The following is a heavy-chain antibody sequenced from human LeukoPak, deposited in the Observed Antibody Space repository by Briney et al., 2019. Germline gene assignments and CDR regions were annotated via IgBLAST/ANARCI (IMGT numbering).Heavy chain of an antibody. J-gene: IGHJ4*02. D-gene: IGHD4-23*01. V-gene: IGHV4-38-2*02. CDR1: GYSIMSTFY. CDR3: ARVSDDEHGGNSGAIYFES. CDR2: VYHSGST. Sequence: SETLSLTCSVSGYSIMSTFYWGWIRQSPGKGLEWIANVYHSGSTYSNPSLRSRVTISVDTSKSHFSLKLSSVTAADTAVYYCARVSDDEHGGNSGAIYFESWGQGTVVTVSS.